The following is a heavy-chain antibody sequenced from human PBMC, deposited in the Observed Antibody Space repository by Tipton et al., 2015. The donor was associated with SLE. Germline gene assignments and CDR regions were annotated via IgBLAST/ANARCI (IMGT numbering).Heavy chain of an antibody. CDR2: ITRRGKT. J-gene: IGHJ1*01. CDR1: DGSLSNYY. Sequence: TLSLTCAVHDGSLSNYYWSWFRRPPGRGLEWIGEITRRGKTNYNPSLKSRVTISLDTSKNQFSLQLTSVTPEDTAVYYCARGFLYDGFQVWGQGTLVTVSS. D-gene: IGHD2-2*02. V-gene: IGHV4-34*09. CDR3: ARGFLYDGFQV.